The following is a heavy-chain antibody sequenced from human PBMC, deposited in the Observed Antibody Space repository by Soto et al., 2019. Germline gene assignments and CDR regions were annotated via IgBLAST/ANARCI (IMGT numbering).Heavy chain of an antibody. CDR2: IYYSGST. D-gene: IGHD2-2*01. J-gene: IGHJ6*02. CDR3: ARGGISPYCSSTSCYEYYYYYGMDV. V-gene: IGHV4-59*01. CDR1: GGSISSYY. Sequence: PSETLSLTCTFSGGSISSYYWSWIRQPPGKGLEWLGYIYYSGSTNYNRSLKSRVTISVDTSKNQFSLKLSSVTSADTAVYYCARGGISPYCSSTSCYEYYYYYGMDVWGQGTTVTVSS.